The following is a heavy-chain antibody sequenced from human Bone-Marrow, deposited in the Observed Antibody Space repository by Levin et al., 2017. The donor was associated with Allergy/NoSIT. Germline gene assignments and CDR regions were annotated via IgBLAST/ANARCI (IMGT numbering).Heavy chain of an antibody. CDR3: ARDSRYTSAFDL. D-gene: IGHD2-2*02. CDR2: IYSSGST. Sequence: SETLSLTCSVSGGPLRNFYWTWIRQPPGKGLEWIGYIYSSGSTNYNPSLESRVTMSIDTSRNHFSLKLSSVTPADTAIYYCARDSRYTSAFDLWGQGTVVTVS. V-gene: IGHV4-59*01. J-gene: IGHJ3*01. CDR1: GGPLRNFY.